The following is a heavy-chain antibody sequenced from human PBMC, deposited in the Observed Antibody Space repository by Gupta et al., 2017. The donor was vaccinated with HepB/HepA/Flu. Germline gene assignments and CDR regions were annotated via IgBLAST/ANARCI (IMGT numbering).Heavy chain of an antibody. J-gene: IGHJ4*02. Sequence: VQLLESGGGLVQPGRSLRLSCTSSGFTFTRYALSWVRQAPGKGLEWVSAISDNGAGTYYADSVKGRFTISRDNSKNMLYLQMNSLRGEDTALYYCAKDPASGGSKDYWGQGTLVTVSS. V-gene: IGHV3-23*01. CDR2: ISDNGAGT. CDR1: GFTFTRYA. CDR3: AKDPASGGSKDY. D-gene: IGHD2-15*01.